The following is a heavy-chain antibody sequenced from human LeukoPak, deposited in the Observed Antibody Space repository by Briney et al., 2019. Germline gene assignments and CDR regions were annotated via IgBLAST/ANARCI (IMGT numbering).Heavy chain of an antibody. Sequence: SVKVSCKASGGTFSSYAISWVRQAPGQGLEWMGGIIPIIGTANYAQKFQGRVTITTDESTSTAYMELSSLRSEDTAVYYCARSEYSSLPYYYYYMDVWGKGTTVTVSS. CDR1: GGTFSSYA. J-gene: IGHJ6*03. CDR2: IIPIIGTA. V-gene: IGHV1-69*05. D-gene: IGHD6-6*01. CDR3: ARSEYSSLPYYYYYMDV.